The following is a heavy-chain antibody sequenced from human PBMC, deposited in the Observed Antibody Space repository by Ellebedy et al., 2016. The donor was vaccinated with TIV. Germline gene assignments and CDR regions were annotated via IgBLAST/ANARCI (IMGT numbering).Heavy chain of an antibody. D-gene: IGHD2-21*02. Sequence: GGSLRLXXAASGFTFSSYAMTWVRRAPGKGLEWVSAISGSASGTNYADSVKGRFIISRDNSKNTLYLQINSLRAEDTAVYYCAKGPYGDLTLRNFDYWGQGTLVTVSS. V-gene: IGHV3-23*01. CDR3: AKGPYGDLTLRNFDY. CDR1: GFTFSSYA. J-gene: IGHJ4*02. CDR2: ISGSASGT.